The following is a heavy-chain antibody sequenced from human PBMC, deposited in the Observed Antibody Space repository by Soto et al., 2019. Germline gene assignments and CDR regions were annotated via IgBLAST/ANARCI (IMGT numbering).Heavy chain of an antibody. D-gene: IGHD3-10*01. Sequence: ASVKVSCKASGYTFTSYAIHWVRQAPGQRLEWMGWINAGNGNTKYSQKFQGRVTITRDTSASTAYMELSSLRSEDTAVYYCARDLNYYGSGTYDYWGQGTLVTVSS. V-gene: IGHV1-3*01. CDR1: GYTFTSYA. J-gene: IGHJ4*02. CDR2: INAGNGNT. CDR3: ARDLNYYGSGTYDY.